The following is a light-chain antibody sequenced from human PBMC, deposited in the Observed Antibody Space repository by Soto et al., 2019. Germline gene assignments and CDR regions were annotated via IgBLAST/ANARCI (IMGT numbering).Light chain of an antibody. CDR1: QSISSY. V-gene: IGKV1-39*01. J-gene: IGKJ1*01. Sequence: QRAKSSCSVCASVGDRIAITCRSSQSISSYLDWYQQKPGKAPKVLIYGAYSRQSGVPARFSGSGSGTEFTLTISSLQSEDFAVYYCQQYNSWPQTFGQGTKVDIK. CDR3: QQYNSWPQT. CDR2: GAY.